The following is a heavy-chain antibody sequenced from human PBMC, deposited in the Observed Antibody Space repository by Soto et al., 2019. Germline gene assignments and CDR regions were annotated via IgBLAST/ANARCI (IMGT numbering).Heavy chain of an antibody. Sequence: GGSLRLSCAASGFTFSGYAMSWVRQAPGKGLEWVSAISGSGGSTYYADSVKGRFTISRDNSKNTLYLQMNSLRAEDTAVYYCATDSNLSSYYYPSSGSPFDYWGQGTLVTVSS. V-gene: IGHV3-23*01. J-gene: IGHJ4*02. D-gene: IGHD3-22*01. CDR2: ISGSGGST. CDR1: GFTFSGYA. CDR3: ATDSNLSSYYYPSSGSPFDY.